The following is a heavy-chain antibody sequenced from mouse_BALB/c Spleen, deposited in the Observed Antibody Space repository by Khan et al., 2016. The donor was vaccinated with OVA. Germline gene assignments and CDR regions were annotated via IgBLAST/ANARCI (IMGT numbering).Heavy chain of an antibody. V-gene: IGHV1S33*01. CDR3: AREGLRGVAMDY. J-gene: IGHJ4*01. CDR2: IYPGDGSI. CDR1: GYTFTSYD. D-gene: IGHD2-4*01. Sequence: LQESGPELVKPGALVKISCKASGYTFTSYDINWVKQRPGQGLEWIGWIYPGDGSIKYNEKFKDKATLTADTSSTTAYMQRSSLTAEKSAVYFWAREGLRGVAMDYWGQGTSVTVSS.